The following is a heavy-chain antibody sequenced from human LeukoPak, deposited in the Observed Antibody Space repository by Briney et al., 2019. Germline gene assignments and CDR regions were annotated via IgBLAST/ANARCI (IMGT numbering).Heavy chain of an antibody. CDR3: ARDPFYGDADLDS. Sequence: GGSLRLSCVASGFTFSRHWMSWVRQAPGKGLEWVANIKEDGSERFYVDSVKGRFTISRDNAKNSLYLQMNSLRAEDTAVYYCARDPFYGDADLDSWGQGTLVTVSS. CDR2: IKEDGSER. J-gene: IGHJ4*02. V-gene: IGHV3-7*01. CDR1: GFTFSRHW. D-gene: IGHD4-17*01.